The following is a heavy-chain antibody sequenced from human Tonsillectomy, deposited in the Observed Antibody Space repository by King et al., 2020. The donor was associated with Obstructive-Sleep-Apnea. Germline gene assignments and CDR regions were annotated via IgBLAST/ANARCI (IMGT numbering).Heavy chain of an antibody. V-gene: IGHV3-30-3*01. Sequence: HVQLVESGGGVVQPGRSLRLSCAASGFTFSHYAMHWVRQAPGKGLEWVAVISYDGSNKYYADSVKGRFTISRDNFKNTLYLQMNSLKVEDTAVYYCARVYVRTSSGGHPDYWGQGTLVTVSS. D-gene: IGHD3-10*02. CDR1: GFTFSHYA. CDR3: ARVYVRTSSGGHPDY. J-gene: IGHJ4*02. CDR2: ISYDGSNK.